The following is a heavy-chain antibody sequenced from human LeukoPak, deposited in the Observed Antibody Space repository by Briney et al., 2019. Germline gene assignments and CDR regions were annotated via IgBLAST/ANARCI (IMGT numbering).Heavy chain of an antibody. CDR2: ISSSGSTI. V-gene: IGHV3-48*03. CDR3: AREENIVVVPAAKYYYYGMDV. D-gene: IGHD2-2*01. CDR1: GFTFSSYE. Sequence: GGSLRLSCAASGFTFSSYEMNWVRQAPGKGLEWVSYISSSGSTIYYADSVKGRFTISRDNAKNSLHLQMNSLRAEDTAVYYCAREENIVVVPAAKYYYYGMDVWGKGTTVTVSS. J-gene: IGHJ6*04.